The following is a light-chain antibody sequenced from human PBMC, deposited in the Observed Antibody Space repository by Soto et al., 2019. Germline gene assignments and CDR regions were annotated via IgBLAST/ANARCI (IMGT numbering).Light chain of an antibody. CDR2: CAS. CDR1: QSVSSN. J-gene: IGKJ1*01. V-gene: IGKV3-15*01. CDR3: QQYNHWLRA. Sequence: VVKNSSRTVSLWEGERATXSCRAIQSVSSNLAWYQQKPGLAPRLLIFCASSRATRIPARFIGRGSGTEFTLTISSLQSEDFAGYYCQQYNHWLRAFGQGTKLDIK.